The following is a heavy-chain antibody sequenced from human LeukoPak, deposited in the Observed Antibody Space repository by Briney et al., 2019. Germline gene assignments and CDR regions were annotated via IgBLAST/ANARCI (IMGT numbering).Heavy chain of an antibody. J-gene: IGHJ4*02. CDR1: GFTFSSYA. CDR3: AREQYSGSYLGY. V-gene: IGHV3-23*01. Sequence: GGSLRLSCAASGFTFSSYAMSWVRQAPGKGLEWVSAISGSGGSTYYADSVKGRFTISRDNSKNSLYLQMNSLRAEDTAVYYCAREQYSGSYLGYWGQGTLVTVSS. CDR2: ISGSGGST. D-gene: IGHD1-26*01.